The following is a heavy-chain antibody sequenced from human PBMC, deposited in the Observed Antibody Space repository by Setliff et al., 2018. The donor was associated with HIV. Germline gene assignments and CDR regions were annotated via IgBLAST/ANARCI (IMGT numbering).Heavy chain of an antibody. V-gene: IGHV3-74*01. D-gene: IGHD3-22*01. Sequence: PGGSLRLSCEASGFTFDHYWMHWVRQAPGKGLVWVPRINSDGSKTNYAGSLKGRFAISRDNVKNTLYLEMDSLRAEDTAVYYCATTIGMIVEGMDVWGQGTTVTVSS. CDR1: GFTFDHYW. CDR3: ATTIGMIVEGMDV. CDR2: INSDGSKT. J-gene: IGHJ6*02.